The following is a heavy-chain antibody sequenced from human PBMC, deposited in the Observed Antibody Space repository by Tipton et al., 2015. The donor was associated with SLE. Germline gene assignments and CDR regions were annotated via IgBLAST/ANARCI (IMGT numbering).Heavy chain of an antibody. V-gene: IGHV4-34*01. CDR3: ASVSRDAFEI. CDR1: GGSFSGYY. D-gene: IGHD5/OR15-5a*01. J-gene: IGHJ3*02. Sequence: TLSLTCAVYGGSFSGYYWSWIRQPPGKGLEWIGEINHSGSTNYNPSLKSRVTISVDTSKNQFSLKLSSVTAADTAVYYCASVSRDAFEIWGQGTMVTVSS. CDR2: INHSGST.